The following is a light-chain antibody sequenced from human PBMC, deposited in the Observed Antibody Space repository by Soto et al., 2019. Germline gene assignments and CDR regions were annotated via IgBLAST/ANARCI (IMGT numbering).Light chain of an antibody. V-gene: IGKV3-20*01. CDR2: GAS. J-gene: IGKJ1*01. CDR3: QQYDTSPRT. CDR1: QSVNSDS. Sequence: EIVLTQSPGTLSLSPGERATLSCRASQSVNSDSLAWYQQKPGQGPRVLMYGASSRATGITDRFSGSESGTDFTLIISRREPEDFAEYYCQQYDTSPRTFGQGTKVDIK.